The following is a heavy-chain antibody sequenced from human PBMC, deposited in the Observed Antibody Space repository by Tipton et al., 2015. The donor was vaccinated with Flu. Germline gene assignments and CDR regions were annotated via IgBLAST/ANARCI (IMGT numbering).Heavy chain of an antibody. V-gene: IGHV3-23*01. D-gene: IGHD2-15*01. CDR2: ISGSGDST. CDR1: GFTFSSYA. CDR3: AKDTWFGGSHNPRFNS. Sequence: SGFTFSSYAMSWVRQAPGKGLEWVSAISGSGDSTYYADSVKGRFTISRDNSKNTLYLQMNSLRAEDTAIYYCAKDTWFGGSHNPRFNSWGQGTLVTVSS. J-gene: IGHJ4*02.